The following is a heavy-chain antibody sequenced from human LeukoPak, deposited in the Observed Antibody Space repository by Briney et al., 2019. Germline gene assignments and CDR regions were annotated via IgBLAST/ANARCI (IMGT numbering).Heavy chain of an antibody. CDR1: GGSISSFY. J-gene: IGHJ4*02. Sequence: SETLSLTCTVSGGSISSFYWSWIRQPPGKGLEWIGYIYYSGSTNYNPSLKSRVTISVDTSKNQFSLKLSSVTAADTAVYYCARTIAVGPSVGFDYWGQGTLVTVSS. V-gene: IGHV4-59*01. D-gene: IGHD6-19*01. CDR3: ARTIAVGPSVGFDY. CDR2: IYYSGST.